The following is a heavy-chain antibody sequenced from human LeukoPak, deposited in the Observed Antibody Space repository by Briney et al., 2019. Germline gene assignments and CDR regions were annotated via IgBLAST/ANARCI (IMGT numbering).Heavy chain of an antibody. V-gene: IGHV3-74*01. D-gene: IGHD4-11*01. J-gene: IGHJ4*02. CDR1: GFTFNSHY. CDR2: TTDDATTT. CDR3: ARGHLYSFDH. Sequence: PGGSLRLSCAFSGFTFNSHYVHWVRQAPGQGLLWVSRTTDDATTTYADSVRGRFTFSRDIAKKTLYLQMNSLRAEDTAVYYCARGHLYSFDHWGQGALVTVSS.